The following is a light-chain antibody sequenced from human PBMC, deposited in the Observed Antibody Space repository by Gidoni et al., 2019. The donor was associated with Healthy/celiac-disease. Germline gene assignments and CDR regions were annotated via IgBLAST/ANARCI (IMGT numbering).Light chain of an antibody. J-gene: IGKJ3*01. CDR2: DAS. V-gene: IGKV1-33*01. Sequence: DIKMTQSPSSLSASVGDSVHITCQATQDISNYLNWYQQKPGKAPKLLIYDASNLETGVPSRFSGSGSGTDFTFTISSLQPEDIATYYCQQYDNLPITFGPGTKVDIK. CDR3: QQYDNLPIT. CDR1: QDISNY.